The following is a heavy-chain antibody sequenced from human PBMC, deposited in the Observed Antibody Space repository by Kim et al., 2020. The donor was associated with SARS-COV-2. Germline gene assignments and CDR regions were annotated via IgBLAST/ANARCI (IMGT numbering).Heavy chain of an antibody. J-gene: IGHJ4*02. D-gene: IGHD6-19*01. CDR2: ISAYNGNT. V-gene: IGHV1-18*04. CDR3: ARDTAVAGTKWRGFDY. Sequence: ASVKVSCKASGYTFTSYGISWVRQAPGQGLEWMGWISAYNGNTNYAQKLQGRVTMTTDTSTSTAYMELRSLRSDDTAVYYCARDTAVAGTKWRGFDYWGQGTLVTVSS. CDR1: GYTFTSYG.